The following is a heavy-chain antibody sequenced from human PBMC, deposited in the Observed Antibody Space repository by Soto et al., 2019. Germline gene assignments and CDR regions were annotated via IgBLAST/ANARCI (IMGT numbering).Heavy chain of an antibody. V-gene: IGHV4-59*01. J-gene: IGHJ6*03. Sequence: SETLSLTCTVSGGSISSYYWSWIRQPPGKGLEWIGYIYYSGSTNYNPSLKSRVTISVDTSKNQFSLKLSSVTAADTAVYYCAREGGGSGGYMDVWGKGTTVTVSS. CDR3: AREGGGSGGYMDV. CDR1: GGSISSYY. D-gene: IGHD2-15*01. CDR2: IYYSGST.